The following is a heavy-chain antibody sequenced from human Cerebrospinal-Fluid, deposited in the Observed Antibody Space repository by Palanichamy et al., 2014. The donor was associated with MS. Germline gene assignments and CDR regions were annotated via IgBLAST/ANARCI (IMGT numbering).Heavy chain of an antibody. Sequence: QVQLQDGAQGLVKPSETLSLTCSVSGGSIRSGSYYWGWVRQPPGKGLEWIGSIYYTGSTYYSPSLKSRVTISVDSSKNQLSLRLSSVAAADTGLYFCARRGTVTTPLNAFDIWGQGTMVTVSS. CDR1: GGSIRSGSYY. V-gene: IGHV4-39*01. D-gene: IGHD1-7*01. CDR2: IYYTGST. J-gene: IGHJ3*02. CDR3: ARRGTVTTPLNAFDI.